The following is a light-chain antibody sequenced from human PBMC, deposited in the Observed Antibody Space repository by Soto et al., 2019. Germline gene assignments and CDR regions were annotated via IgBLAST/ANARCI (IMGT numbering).Light chain of an antibody. Sequence: EIVLTQSPATLSLSPGERATLSCRASQSVSSYLAWYQQKPGQAPRLLIYGASNRATGIPARFSGSGSGTDFTLTISSLEPEDFVVYYCLHRSHWPRTFGQGTKLEIK. CDR1: QSVSSY. CDR2: GAS. J-gene: IGKJ2*01. CDR3: LHRSHWPRT. V-gene: IGKV3-11*01.